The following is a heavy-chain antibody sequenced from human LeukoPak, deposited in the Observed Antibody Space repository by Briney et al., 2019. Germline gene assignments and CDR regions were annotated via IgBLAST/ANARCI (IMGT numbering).Heavy chain of an antibody. V-gene: IGHV4-59*02. J-gene: IGHJ4*02. CDR3: ARGTGGNSNY. Sequence: SETLSLTCTVSGGSVSSDYWSWIRQPPGKGLEWIGYIYHTGNSDYNPSLKSRVTISVDASKNQFSLRLSSVTAADTAMYYCARGTGGNSNYWGQGTLVTVSS. D-gene: IGHD4-23*01. CDR2: IYHTGNS. CDR1: GGSVSSDY.